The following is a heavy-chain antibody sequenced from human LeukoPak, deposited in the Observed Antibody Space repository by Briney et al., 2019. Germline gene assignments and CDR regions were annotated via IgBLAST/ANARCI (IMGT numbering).Heavy chain of an antibody. V-gene: IGHV3-7*01. CDR1: GFTLSSYW. D-gene: IGHD1-1*01. J-gene: IGHJ6*03. Sequence: GGSLRLSCAASGFTLSSYWMSWVRQAPGKGLEWVANIKQDGSEKYYVDSVKGRFTISRDNAKNSLYLQMNSLRAEDTAVYYCARGPERDYYYYYMDVWGKGTTVTVSS. CDR2: IKQDGSEK. CDR3: ARGPERDYYYYYMDV.